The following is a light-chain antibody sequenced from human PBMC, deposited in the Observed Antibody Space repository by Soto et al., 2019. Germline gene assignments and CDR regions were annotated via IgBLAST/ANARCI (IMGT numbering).Light chain of an antibody. Sequence: DMQMTQSPSSLSASVGDRVTITCPASQGINFYLAWFQQKPGKAPKSLISAASSLQSGVPSRFSGTGSGTVFTLTISSLQPEDFATYYCQQYDSFPVTFGGGTKVEVK. V-gene: IGKV1-16*01. CDR2: AAS. J-gene: IGKJ4*01. CDR3: QQYDSFPVT. CDR1: QGINFY.